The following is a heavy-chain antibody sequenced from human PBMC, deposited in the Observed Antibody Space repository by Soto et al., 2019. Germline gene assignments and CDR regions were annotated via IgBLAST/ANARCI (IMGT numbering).Heavy chain of an antibody. D-gene: IGHD3-16*02. V-gene: IGHV4-34*01. CDR3: ARGLKPLGGEFSPHPYYFDY. Sequence: PSETLSLTCAVYGGSFSGYYGSWIRQPPGKGLEWIGEINHSGSTNYNPSLKSRVTISVDTSKNQFSLKLSSVTAADTAVYYCARGLKPLGGEFSPHPYYFDYWGQGTLVTVSS. J-gene: IGHJ4*02. CDR2: INHSGST. CDR1: GGSFSGYY.